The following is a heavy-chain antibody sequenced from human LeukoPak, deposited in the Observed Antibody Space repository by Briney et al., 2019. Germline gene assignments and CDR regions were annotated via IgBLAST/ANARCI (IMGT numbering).Heavy chain of an antibody. CDR1: GVSINNSNYY. V-gene: IGHV4-39*01. Sequence: PSETLSLTCTVSGVSINNSNYYWAWIRQPPGKELEWIGIMSFTGSSHYNPSFQGRFTLSVDTSKNQFSLKLSSVTAADTAVYYCARHGLLWFGEWGGQGTLVTVSS. CDR3: ARHGLLWFGEW. CDR2: MSFTGSS. D-gene: IGHD3-10*01. J-gene: IGHJ4*02.